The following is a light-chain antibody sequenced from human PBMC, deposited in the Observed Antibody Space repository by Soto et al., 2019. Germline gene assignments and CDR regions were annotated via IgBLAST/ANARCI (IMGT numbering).Light chain of an antibody. Sequence: DLQMTQSPPSLSASVRDRVTITCRANQSIGSNLNRYQQILGKAPKLLDFAESSKPRGVPLRCDARRSGTDFSLTSYNLQPADFVTYYCQQTHTVPWTFGQATKV. CDR1: QSIGSN. J-gene: IGKJ1*01. CDR3: QQTHTVPWT. CDR2: AES. V-gene: IGKV1-39*01.